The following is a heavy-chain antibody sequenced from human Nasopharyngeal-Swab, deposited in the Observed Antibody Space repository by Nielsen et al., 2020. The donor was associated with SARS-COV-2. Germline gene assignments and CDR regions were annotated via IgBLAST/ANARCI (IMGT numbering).Heavy chain of an antibody. V-gene: IGHV3-20*04. CDR3: ARGSGITIFGVVHQNYYGMDV. J-gene: IGHJ6*02. CDR1: GFTVDDYG. CDR2: INWNGGST. D-gene: IGHD3-3*01. Sequence: GESLKISCAASGFTVDDYGMSWVRQAPGKGLEWVSGINWNGGSTGYADSVKGRFTISRDNAKNSLYLQMNSLRDEDTAVYYCARGSGITIFGVVHQNYYGMDVWGQGTTGTVSS.